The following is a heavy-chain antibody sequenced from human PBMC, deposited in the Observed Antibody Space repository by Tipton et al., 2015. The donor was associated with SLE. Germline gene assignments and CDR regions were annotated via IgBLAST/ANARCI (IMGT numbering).Heavy chain of an antibody. Sequence: TLSLTCTVSGYSISSGYYWGWIRQPPGKGLEWIGSIYHSGSTYYNPSLKSRVTISVDTSKNQFSLKLSSVTAADTAVYYCARGGAVYYYYYYMDVWGKGTTVIVSS. CDR1: GYSISSGYY. CDR2: IYHSGST. CDR3: ARGGAVYYYYYYMDV. V-gene: IGHV4-38-2*02. J-gene: IGHJ6*03. D-gene: IGHD3-10*01.